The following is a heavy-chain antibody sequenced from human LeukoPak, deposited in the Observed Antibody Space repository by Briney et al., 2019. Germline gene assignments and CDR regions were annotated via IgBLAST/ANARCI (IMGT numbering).Heavy chain of an antibody. CDR3: ARGSSGWYPY. CDR2: FDPKDGET. V-gene: IGHV1-24*01. D-gene: IGHD6-19*01. J-gene: IGHJ4*02. CDR1: GYTLTELS. Sequence: GASVKVSCKVSGYTLTELSMHWVRQAPGKGLERRGGFDPKDGETIYAQKFQGRVTMTEDTSTDTAYMELSSLRSEDTAVYYCARGSSGWYPYWGQGTLVTVSS.